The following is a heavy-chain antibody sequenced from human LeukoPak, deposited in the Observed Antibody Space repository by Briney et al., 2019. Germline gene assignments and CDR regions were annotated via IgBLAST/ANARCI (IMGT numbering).Heavy chain of an antibody. CDR1: GFPFANTW. Sequence: GGSLRLSCAASGFPFANTWMHWVRQAPGKGLVWVSLINNDGSARSYADSVKGRFTISRDNAKNTVYLQMNSLGAEDTAVYYCAIGGTYGSGSWGQGTLVTVSS. CDR2: INNDGSAR. V-gene: IGHV3-74*01. J-gene: IGHJ4*02. CDR3: AIGGTYGSGS. D-gene: IGHD3-10*01.